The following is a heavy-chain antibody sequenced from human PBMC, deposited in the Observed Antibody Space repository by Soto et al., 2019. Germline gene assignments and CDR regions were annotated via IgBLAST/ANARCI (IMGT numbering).Heavy chain of an antibody. CDR3: VRDRGYYGSGSYYPPED. Sequence: QVQLQESGPGLVKPSETLSLTCIVSGGSISSDYWSWIRQPPGKGLEWIGYIYYRGSTKYNPSLESRVTISVDTSKNRFSLNLTSVTAADTAVYYCVRDRGYYGSGSYYPPEDWGQRTLVIVSS. CDR1: GGSISSDY. V-gene: IGHV4-59*13. J-gene: IGHJ4*02. D-gene: IGHD3-10*01. CDR2: IYYRGST.